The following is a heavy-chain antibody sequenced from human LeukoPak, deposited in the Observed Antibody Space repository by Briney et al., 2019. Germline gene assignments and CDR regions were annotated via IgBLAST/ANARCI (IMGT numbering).Heavy chain of an antibody. CDR2: IYYSGST. V-gene: IGHV4-39*01. CDR1: GGSISSSSYY. CDR3: ARRDGDYLGWYFDL. Sequence: PSETLSLTCTVSGGSISSSSYYWGWIRQPPGKGLEWIGSIYYSGSTYYNPSVKSRVTISADTSKNQFSLKLSSVTAADTAVYYCARRDGDYLGWYFDLWGRGTLVTVSS. J-gene: IGHJ2*01. D-gene: IGHD4-17*01.